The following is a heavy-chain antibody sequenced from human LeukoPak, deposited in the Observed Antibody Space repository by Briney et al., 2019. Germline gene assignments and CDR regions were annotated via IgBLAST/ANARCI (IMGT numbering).Heavy chain of an antibody. Sequence: PGTSLRLSCATSGFTFSNYGMHWVRQAPGKGLEWVALIWYDGSKKYYTDSVKGRFTIYRDDSQNTLFLQMNSLRAEDTAVYYCARYYYDSRGDYWGGGTRVTVST. CDR3: ARYYYDSRGDY. CDR2: IWYDGSKK. D-gene: IGHD3-22*01. V-gene: IGHV3-33*01. J-gene: IGHJ4*02. CDR1: GFTFSNYG.